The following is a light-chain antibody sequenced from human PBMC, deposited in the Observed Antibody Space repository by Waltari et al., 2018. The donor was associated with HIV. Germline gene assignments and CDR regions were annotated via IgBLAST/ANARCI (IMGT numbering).Light chain of an antibody. Sequence: QSALTQPRPVPGSPGQSVTVSCTDASSDVGGYDSVSWYQQHPGKAPKLIISTVTKRPSGVPGRFSGSRSGDTASLTISGLQADDEADYYCCSYAGSYSYVFGAGTRVIVL. CDR3: CSYAGSYSYV. V-gene: IGLV2-11*01. J-gene: IGLJ1*01. CDR2: TVT. CDR1: SSDVGGYDS.